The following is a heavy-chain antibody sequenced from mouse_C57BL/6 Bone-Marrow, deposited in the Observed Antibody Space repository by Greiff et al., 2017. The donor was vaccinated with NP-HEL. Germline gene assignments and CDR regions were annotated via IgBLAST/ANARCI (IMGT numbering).Heavy chain of an antibody. J-gene: IGHJ3*01. CDR2: IYPRSGNT. CDR1: GYTFTSYG. Sequence: VKLRESGAELARPGASVKLSCKASGYTFTSYGISWVKQRTGQGLEWIGEIYPRSGNTYYNEKFKGKATLTADKSSSTAYMELRSLTSEDSAVYFCARYPYYGSSYVTYWGQGTLVTVSA. D-gene: IGHD1-1*01. CDR3: ARYPYYGSSYVTY. V-gene: IGHV1-81*01.